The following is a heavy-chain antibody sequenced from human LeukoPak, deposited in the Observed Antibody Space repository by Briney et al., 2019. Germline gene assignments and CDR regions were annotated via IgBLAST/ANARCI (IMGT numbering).Heavy chain of an antibody. Sequence: ASVKVSCKASGYTFTGYYMHWVRQAPGQGLEWMGWINPNSGGTNYAQKFQGRVTMTRDTSISTAYMELSRLRSDDTAVYYCARNMLHYYDSSGYYYSWFDPWGQGTLVTVSS. V-gene: IGHV1-2*02. D-gene: IGHD3-22*01. CDR1: GYTFTGYY. CDR2: INPNSGGT. CDR3: ARNMLHYYDSSGYYYSWFDP. J-gene: IGHJ5*02.